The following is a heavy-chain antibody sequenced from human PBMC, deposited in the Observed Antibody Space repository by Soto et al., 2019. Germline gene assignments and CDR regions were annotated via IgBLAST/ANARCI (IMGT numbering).Heavy chain of an antibody. V-gene: IGHV3-21*01. Sequence: GGSLRLSCAASGFTFSSYSMNWVRQAPGKGLEWVSSISSSSSYIYYADSVKGRFTISRDNAKNSLYLQMNSLRAEDTAVYYCARALGDYDAFDIWGQGTMVTVSS. CDR3: ARALGDYDAFDI. CDR1: GFTFSSYS. J-gene: IGHJ3*02. CDR2: ISSSSSYI. D-gene: IGHD4-17*01.